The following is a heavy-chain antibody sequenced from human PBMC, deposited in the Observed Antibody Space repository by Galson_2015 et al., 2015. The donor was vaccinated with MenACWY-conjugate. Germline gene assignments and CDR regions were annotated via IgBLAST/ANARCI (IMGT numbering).Heavy chain of an antibody. CDR1: GFTFNNYW. J-gene: IGHJ4*02. CDR3: ARDNNWSFDS. D-gene: IGHD1-1*01. CDR2: IKADGSFS. V-gene: IGHV3-74*01. Sequence: SPRLSCAASGFTFNNYWMHWVRQPPGKGLEWISYIKADGSFSNYADSVKGRFTISTDNAKNMVYLQMDGLGDEDTAVYFCARDNNWSFDSWGQGTLVTVSS.